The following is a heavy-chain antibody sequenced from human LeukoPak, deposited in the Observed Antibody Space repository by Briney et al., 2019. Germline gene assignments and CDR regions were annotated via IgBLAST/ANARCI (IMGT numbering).Heavy chain of an antibody. CDR2: VNWNGGST. CDR1: GFTFDDYG. CDR3: ARDLHGSAYIFDP. V-gene: IGHV3-20*04. D-gene: IGHD3-10*01. J-gene: IGHJ5*02. Sequence: TGGSLRLSCAASGFTFDDYGMSWGRQAPGKGLEWGSGVNWNGGSTGYADSVKGRFTISRDNAKNSLYLQMNSLRAEDTALYYCARDLHGSAYIFDPWGQGTLVTVSS.